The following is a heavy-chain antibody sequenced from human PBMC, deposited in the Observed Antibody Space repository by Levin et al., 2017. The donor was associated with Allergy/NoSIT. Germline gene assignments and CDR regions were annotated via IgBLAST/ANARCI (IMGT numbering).Heavy chain of an antibody. D-gene: IGHD1-26*01. CDR3: ARVSRGSYYYYGMDV. CDR2: IYSGGST. CDR1: GFTVSSNY. Sequence: GGSLRLSCAASGFTVSSNYMSWVRQAPGKGLEWVSVIYSGGSTYYADSVKGRFTISRDNSKNTLYLQMNSLRAEDTAVYYCARVSRGSYYYYGMDVWGQGTTVTVSS. V-gene: IGHV3-53*01. J-gene: IGHJ6*02.